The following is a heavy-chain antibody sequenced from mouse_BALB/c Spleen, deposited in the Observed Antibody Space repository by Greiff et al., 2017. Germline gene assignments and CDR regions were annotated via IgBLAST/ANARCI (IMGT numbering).Heavy chain of an antibody. CDR2: ISTYYGDA. V-gene: IGHV1S137*01. CDR3: ARENGNYGAMDY. D-gene: IGHD2-1*01. Sequence: QVQLQQSGAELVRPGVSVKISCKGSGYTFTDYAMHWVKQSHAKSLEWIGVISTYYGDASYNQKFKGKATMTVDKSSSTAYMELARLTSEDSAICYCARENGNYGAMDYWGQGTSVTVSS. J-gene: IGHJ4*01. CDR1: GYTFTDYA.